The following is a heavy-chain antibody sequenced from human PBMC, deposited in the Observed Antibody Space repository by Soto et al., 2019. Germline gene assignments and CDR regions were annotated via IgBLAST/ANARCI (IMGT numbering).Heavy chain of an antibody. CDR2: INHSGST. Sequence: KPSETLSLTCAVYGGSFSGYYWSWIRQPPGKGLEWIGEINHSGSTNYNPSLKSRVTISVDTSKNQFSLKLSSVTAADTAVYYCARVDCSSTSCYGGNWFDPWGQGTLVTVSS. V-gene: IGHV4-34*01. CDR3: ARVDCSSTSCYGGNWFDP. J-gene: IGHJ5*02. D-gene: IGHD2-2*01. CDR1: GGSFSGYY.